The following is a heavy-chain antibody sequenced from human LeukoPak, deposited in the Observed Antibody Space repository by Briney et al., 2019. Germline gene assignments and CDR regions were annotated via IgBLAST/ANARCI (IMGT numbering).Heavy chain of an antibody. Sequence: GGSLRLSCAASGFSFSSYALHWVRQAPGKGLEWAAVISYDGSNKYYADSVKGRFTISRDNSKNTLYLQMNSLRAEDTAVYYCARDSHWNDALQFDYWGQGTLVTVSS. CDR1: GFSFSSYA. J-gene: IGHJ4*02. CDR2: ISYDGSNK. V-gene: IGHV3-30-3*01. D-gene: IGHD1-1*01. CDR3: ARDSHWNDALQFDY.